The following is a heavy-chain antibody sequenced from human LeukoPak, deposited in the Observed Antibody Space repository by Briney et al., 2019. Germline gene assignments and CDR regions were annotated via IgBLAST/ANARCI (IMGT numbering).Heavy chain of an antibody. CDR1: GGSISSGGYY. J-gene: IGHJ4*02. CDR3: ARQYGLGWSIPAYFDY. CDR2: IYYSGST. D-gene: IGHD6-19*01. Sequence: SQTLSLTCTVSGGSISSGGYYWSWIRQPPGKGLEWIGYIYYSGSTNYNPYLKSRVTISVDTSKNQFSLKLSSVTAADTAVYYCARQYGLGWSIPAYFDYWGQGTLVTVSS. V-gene: IGHV4-61*08.